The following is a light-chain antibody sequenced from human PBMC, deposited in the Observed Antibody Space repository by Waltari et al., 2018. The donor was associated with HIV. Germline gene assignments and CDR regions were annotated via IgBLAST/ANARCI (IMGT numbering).Light chain of an antibody. Sequence: FMLTQPHSVSASPVETVTISCTRSSGSIGFNFVQWYQQRPGSAPTTVIYEDDRRPSVVAGRFSGSIGRSSSSASRTIAGLEPEEGADYYCQCYDSNYVVFGGGTKLTVL. V-gene: IGLV6-57*04. J-gene: IGLJ2*01. CDR1: SGSIGFNF. CDR2: EDD. CDR3: QCYDSNYVV.